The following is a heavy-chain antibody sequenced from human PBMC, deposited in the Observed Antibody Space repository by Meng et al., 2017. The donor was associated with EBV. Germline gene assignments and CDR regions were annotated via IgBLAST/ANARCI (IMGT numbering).Heavy chain of an antibody. V-gene: IGHV1-46*01. D-gene: IGHD1/OR15-1a*01. J-gene: IGHJ4*02. CDR2: IIPAGGNT. Sequence: QGQLVQSGAEVKKPGASVKVSCKASGYTFTSYYLHWVRQAPGQGLEWMGIIIPAGGNTNYAQKFRGRFTMTRDTSTSTVYMDLSILTSEDTAVYYCVRELVGGTFDYWGQGTLVTVPS. CDR1: GYTFTSYY. CDR3: VRELVGGTFDY.